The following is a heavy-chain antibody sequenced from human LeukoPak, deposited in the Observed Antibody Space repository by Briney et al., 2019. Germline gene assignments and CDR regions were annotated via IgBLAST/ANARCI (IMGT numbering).Heavy chain of an antibody. CDR1: GFTFSSYG. CDR3: GGGGDGSGSYLSY. CDR2: ISSSSSYI. J-gene: IGHJ4*02. V-gene: IGHV3-21*01. Sequence: PGGTLRLSCAASGFTFSSYGMSWVRQAPGKGLEWVSSISSSSSYIYYADSVKGRFTISRDNAKNSLYLQMNSLRAEDTAVYYCGGGGDGSGSYLSYWGQGTLVTVSS. D-gene: IGHD3-10*01.